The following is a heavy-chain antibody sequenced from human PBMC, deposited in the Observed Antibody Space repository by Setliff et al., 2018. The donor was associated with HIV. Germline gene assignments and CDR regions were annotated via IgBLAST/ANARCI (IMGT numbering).Heavy chain of an antibody. CDR3: ARTLEAATMVSLYYHYYYYMDV. CDR1: GGSISSNY. Sequence: SETLSLTCTVSGGSISSNYWSWIRQPPGQGLEWIGYIYSSGSTNYNPSLKSRVTISVDTSKNLFALNLTSVTAADTAVYFCARTLEAATMVSLYYHYYYYMDVWGKGTTVT. V-gene: IGHV4-59*01. CDR2: IYSSGST. D-gene: IGHD3-10*01. J-gene: IGHJ6*03.